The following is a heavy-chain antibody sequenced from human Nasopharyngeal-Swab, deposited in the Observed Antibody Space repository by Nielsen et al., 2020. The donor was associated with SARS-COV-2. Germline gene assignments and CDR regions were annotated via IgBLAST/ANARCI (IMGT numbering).Heavy chain of an antibody. CDR2: IHSVSSFT. Sequence: GESLKISCAASGFSFSDYYMSWIRQAPGKGLEWVSYIHSVSSFTDYADSVKGRFTISRDNSKNTLHLQMNSLRVEDTGVYYCAKDLHSSSWPVGYWGQGTLVTVSS. CDR1: GFSFSDYY. CDR3: AKDLHSSSWPVGY. J-gene: IGHJ4*02. V-gene: IGHV3-11*05. D-gene: IGHD6-6*01.